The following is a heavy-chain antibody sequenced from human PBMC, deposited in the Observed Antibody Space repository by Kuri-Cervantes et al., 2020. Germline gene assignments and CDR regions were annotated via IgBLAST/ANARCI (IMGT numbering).Heavy chain of an antibody. D-gene: IGHD2-8*01. CDR1: GGSFSGYY. CDR2: INHSGST. Sequence: SETLSLTCAVYGGSFSGYYWSWIRQPPGKGLEWIGEINHSGSTNYNPSLKSRVTISVDTSKNQFSLKLSSVTAADTAVYYCAREGPTRLVSYWGQGTPVTVSS. J-gene: IGHJ4*02. V-gene: IGHV4-34*01. CDR3: AREGPTRLVSY.